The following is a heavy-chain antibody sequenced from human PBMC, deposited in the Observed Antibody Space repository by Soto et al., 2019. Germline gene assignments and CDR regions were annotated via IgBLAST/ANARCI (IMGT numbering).Heavy chain of an antibody. CDR1: GYFFTSYS. D-gene: IGHD3-10*01. CDR2: IIPSLGTA. CDR3: ARGFRGVISDFDY. V-gene: IGHV1-69*08. J-gene: IGHJ4*02. Sequence: SVKVSCKASGYFFTSYSIHWVRQAPGQGLQWMGMIIPSLGTANYAQKFQGRVTITADKSTSTAYMELSSLRSEDTAVYYCARGFRGVISDFDYWGKGTLVTVSS.